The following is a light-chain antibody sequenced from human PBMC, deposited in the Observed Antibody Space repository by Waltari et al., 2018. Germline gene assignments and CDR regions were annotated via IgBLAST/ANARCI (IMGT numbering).Light chain of an antibody. CDR3: SSYTSSDTYV. J-gene: IGLJ1*01. V-gene: IGLV2-14*03. CDR1: SSDVGNHNY. Sequence: QSALTQPASVSGSPGQSITISCTVTSSDVGNHNYVPWYQQHPGKAPKLMIYDVSNRPSGVSNRFSGSKSGNTASLTISGLQAEDEAEYYCSSYTSSDTYVFGTGTKVTVL. CDR2: DVS.